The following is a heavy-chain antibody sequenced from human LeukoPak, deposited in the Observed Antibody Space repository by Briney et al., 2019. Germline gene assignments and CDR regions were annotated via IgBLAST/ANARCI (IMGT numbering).Heavy chain of an antibody. J-gene: IGHJ5*02. V-gene: IGHV1-69*06. CDR2: IIPIFGTA. D-gene: IGHD6-13*01. CDR1: GGTFSSYA. Sequence: GASVKVSCKASGGTFSSYAISWVRQAPGQGLEWMGGIIPIFGTANYAQKFRGRVTITADKSTSTAYMELSSLRSGDTAVYNCARGRPTTSIAAAGVNWFDPWGQGTLVTVSS. CDR3: ARGRPTTSIAAAGVNWFDP.